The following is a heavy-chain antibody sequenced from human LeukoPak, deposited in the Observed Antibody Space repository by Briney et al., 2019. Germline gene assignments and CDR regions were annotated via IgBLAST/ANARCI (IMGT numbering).Heavy chain of an antibody. Sequence: SETLSLTCTVSGASISSNYWTWIRQPPGKGLGWIGYIYYSGSTKYNPSLKSRVTMSVDTSKNQLSLKLASVTAADRPVYQCARDLGSTYGWFDFWGQGTLVTVSS. V-gene: IGHV4-59*01. D-gene: IGHD4-11*01. J-gene: IGHJ5*01. CDR2: IYYSGST. CDR3: ARDLGSTYGWFDF. CDR1: GASISSNY.